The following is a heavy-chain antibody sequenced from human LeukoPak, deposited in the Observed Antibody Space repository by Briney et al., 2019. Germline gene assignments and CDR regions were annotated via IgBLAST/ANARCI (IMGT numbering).Heavy chain of an antibody. V-gene: IGHV1-8*02. J-gene: IGHJ4*02. D-gene: IGHD3-22*01. CDR3: ARGYHDSRGYSPFDY. CDR1: GYTFTGYY. CDR2: MNPNSGNT. Sequence: AASVKVSCKASGYTFTGYYMHWVRQAPGQGLEWMGWMNPNSGNTGYAQKFQGRVTMTRNTSISTAYMELSSLRSEDTAVYYCARGYHDSRGYSPFDYWGQGTLVTVSS.